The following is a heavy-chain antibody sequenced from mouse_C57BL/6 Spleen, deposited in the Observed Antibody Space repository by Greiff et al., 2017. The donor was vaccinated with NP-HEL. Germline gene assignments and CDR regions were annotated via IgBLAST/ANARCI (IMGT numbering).Heavy chain of an antibody. Sequence: QVQLQQSGPELVKPGASVKISCKASGYAFSSSWMNWVKQRPGKGLEWIGRIYPGDGDTNYNGKFQGKATITADTSSNTAYLQLSSLTSEDTAVYYCTTVGYRYDGLDYWGQGTTLTVSS. D-gene: IGHD2-12*01. J-gene: IGHJ2*01. CDR2: IYPGDGDT. CDR3: TTVGYRYDGLDY. V-gene: IGHV1-82*01. CDR1: GYAFSSSW.